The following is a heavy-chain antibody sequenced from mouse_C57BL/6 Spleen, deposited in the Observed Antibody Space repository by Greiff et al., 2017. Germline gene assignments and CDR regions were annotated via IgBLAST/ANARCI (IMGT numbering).Heavy chain of an antibody. J-gene: IGHJ1*03. CDR1: GYAFSRYW. D-gene: IGHD1-1*01. CDR2: IYPGDGDT. Sequence: QVQLKQSGAELVKPGASVKISCKASGYAFSRYWMNWVKQRPGKGLEWIGQIYPGDGDTNYNGKFKGKATLTADKSSSTAYRQLSSLTSEDSAVYFCARWYYGSSSYWYFDVWGTGTTVTVSS. CDR3: ARWYYGSSSYWYFDV. V-gene: IGHV1-80*01.